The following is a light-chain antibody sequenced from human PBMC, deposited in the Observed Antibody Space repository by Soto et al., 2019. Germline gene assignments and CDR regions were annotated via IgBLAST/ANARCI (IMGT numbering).Light chain of an antibody. CDR1: QSVSLS. CDR2: GAS. Sequence: EIVLTQSPGNLRVTLRGNDTPSXXXGQSVSLSLAWYQMRPGQPPRLLIYGASTRATDIPARFRGTGSGTDFTLTISSLQSEDFAVYFCQQYHIWPSWTFGQGTKVDIK. J-gene: IGKJ1*01. V-gene: IGKV3-15*01. CDR3: QQYHIWPSWT.